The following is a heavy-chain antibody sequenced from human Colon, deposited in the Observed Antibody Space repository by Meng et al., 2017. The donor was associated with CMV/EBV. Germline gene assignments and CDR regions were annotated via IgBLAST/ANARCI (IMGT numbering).Heavy chain of an antibody. V-gene: IGHV3-30*02. Sequence: GESLKISCAASGFTFSSYGMVWVRQAPGKGLEWVAFIQYDGNTKHYADSMKGRFTISRDHFNNTLHLHMDGLRVEDTAVYYCAKEAGGAHYGLDVWGQGTTVTVSS. CDR1: GFTFSSYG. CDR3: AKEAGGAHYGLDV. J-gene: IGHJ6*02. CDR2: IQYDGNTK. D-gene: IGHD1-26*01.